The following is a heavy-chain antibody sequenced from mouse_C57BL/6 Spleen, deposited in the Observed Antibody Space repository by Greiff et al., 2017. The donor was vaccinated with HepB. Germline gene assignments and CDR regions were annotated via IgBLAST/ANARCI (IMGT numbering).Heavy chain of an antibody. Sequence: VQLQQPGAELVRPGTSVKLSCKASGYTFTSYWMHWVKQRPGQGLEWIGVIDPSDSYTNYNQKFKGKATLTVDTSSSTAYMQLSSLTSEDSAVYYCARSRSSGYLDYWGQGTTLTVSS. D-gene: IGHD3-2*02. V-gene: IGHV1-59*01. CDR3: ARSRSSGYLDY. CDR2: IDPSDSYT. J-gene: IGHJ2*01. CDR1: GYTFTSYW.